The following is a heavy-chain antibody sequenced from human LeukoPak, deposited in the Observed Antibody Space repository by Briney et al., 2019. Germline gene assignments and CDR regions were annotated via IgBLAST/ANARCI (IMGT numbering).Heavy chain of an antibody. CDR2: IYYSGST. J-gene: IGHJ4*02. CDR1: GGSFSSYY. V-gene: IGHV4-59*01. Sequence: PSETLSLTCTVSGGSFSSYYWSWIRQPPGKGLEWIGYIYYSGSTNYNPSLKSRVTISVDTSKNQFSLKLSSVTAADTAVYYCARVSSGWYGYYFDYWGQGTLVTVSS. CDR3: ARVSSGWYGYYFDY. D-gene: IGHD6-19*01.